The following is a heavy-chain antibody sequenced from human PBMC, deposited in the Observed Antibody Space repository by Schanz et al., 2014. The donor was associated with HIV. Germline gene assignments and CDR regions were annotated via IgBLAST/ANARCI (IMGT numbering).Heavy chain of an antibody. V-gene: IGHV1-8*02. Sequence: QVQLVQSGPEVRKPGASVKVSCKASGYTFIDFYIHWVRQAPGQGPEWMGWMNPNSGNTGFAQKFQGRVTMTRNTSISTAYMELSSLTSEDTAVYYCARGRRDVSMIILYWFDPWGQGTLVTVSS. J-gene: IGHJ5*02. CDR2: MNPNSGNT. D-gene: IGHD3-22*01. CDR1: GYTFIDFY. CDR3: ARGRRDVSMIILYWFDP.